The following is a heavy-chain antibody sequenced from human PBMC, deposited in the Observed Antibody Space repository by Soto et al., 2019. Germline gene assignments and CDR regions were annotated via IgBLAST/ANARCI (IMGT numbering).Heavy chain of an antibody. D-gene: IGHD2-21*01. J-gene: IGHJ4*02. Sequence: QLQLQESGPGLVKPSETLSLTCTVSGGSISSSSYYWGWIRQPPGKGLEWIGNIYYSGSTYYNPSLKSRVPISVDTSTTQCSLKLSSVTAADTAVYYCARNRLIPLDLDYWGQGTLVTVSS. CDR1: GGSISSSSYY. V-gene: IGHV4-39*01. CDR2: IYYSGST. CDR3: ARNRLIPLDLDY.